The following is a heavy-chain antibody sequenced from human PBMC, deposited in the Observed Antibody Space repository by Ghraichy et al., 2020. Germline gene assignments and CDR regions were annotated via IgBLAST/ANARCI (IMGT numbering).Heavy chain of an antibody. J-gene: IGHJ3*02. V-gene: IGHV1-18*04. CDR1: GYTFTSYG. D-gene: IGHD6-19*01. CDR2: ISAYNGNT. Sequence: ASVKVSCKASGYTFTSYGISWVRQAPGQGLEWMGWISAYNGNTNYAQKLQGRVTMTTDTSTSTAYMELRSLRSDDTAVYYCARESPQAAVSSGWYSAFDIWGQGTMVTVSS. CDR3: ARESPQAAVSSGWYSAFDI.